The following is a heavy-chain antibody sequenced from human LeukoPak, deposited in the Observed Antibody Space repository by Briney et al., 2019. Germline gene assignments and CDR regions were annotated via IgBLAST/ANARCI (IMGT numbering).Heavy chain of an antibody. CDR3: ARETDYSHPNYFDP. CDR1: GGSFSNGYW. D-gene: IGHD4-11*01. CDR2: ISRIGNT. J-gene: IGHJ5*02. V-gene: IGHV4-4*02. Sequence: SETLSLTCAVSGGSFSNGYWWSWVRQSPGKGLEFIGQISRIGNTNYNPSLRSRASVSMDKSQNLFSLNLTSVTAADTAVYYCARETDYSHPNYFDPWGQGTLVTVPS.